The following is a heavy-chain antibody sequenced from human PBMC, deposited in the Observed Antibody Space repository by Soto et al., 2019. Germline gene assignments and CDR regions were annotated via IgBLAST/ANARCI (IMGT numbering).Heavy chain of an antibody. V-gene: IGHV4-59*08. CDR2: IYYSGST. J-gene: IGHJ4*02. D-gene: IGHD1-1*01. CDR3: ARRYGYSFDY. Sequence: LSLTCTVSGGSISSYYWSWIRQPPGKGLEWIGYIYYSGSTNYNPSLKSRVTISVDASKNQFSLKLSSVTAADTALYYCARRYGYSFDYWGQGTLVTVSS. CDR1: GGSISSYY.